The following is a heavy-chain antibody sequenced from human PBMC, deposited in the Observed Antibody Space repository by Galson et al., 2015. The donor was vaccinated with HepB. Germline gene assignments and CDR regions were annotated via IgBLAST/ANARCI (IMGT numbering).Heavy chain of an antibody. J-gene: IGHJ3*02. CDR1: GFTFSSYD. Sequence: SLRLSCAASGFTFSSYDLHWVRQATGEGLEWVSAIGTAGDTYYPGSVKGRFIISRENAKNSLYLQMNSLRAGDTAVYYCARALRFNAFDIWGQGTMVTVSS. D-gene: IGHD3-3*01. V-gene: IGHV3-13*04. CDR2: IGTAGDT. CDR3: ARALRFNAFDI.